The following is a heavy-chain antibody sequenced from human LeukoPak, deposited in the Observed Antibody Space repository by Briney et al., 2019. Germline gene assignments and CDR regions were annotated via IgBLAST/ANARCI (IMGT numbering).Heavy chain of an antibody. CDR3: ARAPAAAGFYYYYGMDV. CDR2: ISSSGSTI. J-gene: IGHJ6*02. D-gene: IGHD6-13*01. V-gene: IGHV3-11*01. Sequence: GGSLRLSCAASGFTFSDYYMSWIRQAPGKGLDWVSYISSSGSTIYYADSVKGRFTISRDNAKNSLYLQMNSLRAEDTAVYYCARAPAAAGFYYYYGMDVWGQGTTVTVSS. CDR1: GFTFSDYY.